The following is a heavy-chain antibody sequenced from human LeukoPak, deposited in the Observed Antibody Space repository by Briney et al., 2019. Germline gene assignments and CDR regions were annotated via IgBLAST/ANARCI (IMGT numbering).Heavy chain of an antibody. CDR2: ISYDGSNK. CDR3: AKGQYAQIVVVVAAILGMDV. J-gene: IGHJ6*02. CDR1: GFTFSSYG. V-gene: IGHV3-30*18. D-gene: IGHD2-15*01. Sequence: GGSLRLSCAASGFTFSSYGMHWVRQAPGKGLEWVAVISYDGSNKYYADSVKGGFTISRDNSKNTLYLQMNSLRAEDTAVYYCAKGQYAQIVVVVAAILGMDVWGQGTTVTVSS.